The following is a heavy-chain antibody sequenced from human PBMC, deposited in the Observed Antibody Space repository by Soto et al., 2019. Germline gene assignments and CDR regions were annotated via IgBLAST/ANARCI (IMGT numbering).Heavy chain of an antibody. J-gene: IGHJ4*02. Sequence: SETLSLTCAVSSGSISSSNWWSWVRQPPGKGLEWIGEIYHSGSTNYNPSLKSRVTISVDKSKNQFSLKLSSVTAADTAVYYCASRHRGYSTPFAYRAQGTLVTVSS. D-gene: IGHD5-12*01. V-gene: IGHV4-4*02. CDR3: ASRHRGYSTPFAY. CDR2: IYHSGST. CDR1: SGSISSSNW.